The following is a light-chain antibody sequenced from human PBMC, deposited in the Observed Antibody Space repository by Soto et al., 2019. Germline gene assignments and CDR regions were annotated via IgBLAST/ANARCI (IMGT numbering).Light chain of an antibody. J-gene: IGKJ1*01. Sequence: VLTQSPATLSVSPGERATLSCRASQSVGTNLAWYQQKPGQAPRLLIYGASTRATGVPDRFSGSGSGTEFTLTISSLQPEDFAVYYSQQYNNWPPWTFGQGTTVEIK. CDR1: QSVGTN. V-gene: IGKV3-15*01. CDR2: GAS. CDR3: QQYNNWPPWT.